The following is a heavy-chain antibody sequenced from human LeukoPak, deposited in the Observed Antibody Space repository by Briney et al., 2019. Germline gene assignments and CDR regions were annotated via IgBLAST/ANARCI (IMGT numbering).Heavy chain of an antibody. J-gene: IGHJ4*02. CDR2: IRSKAYGGTT. D-gene: IGHD3-10*01. CDR1: GFTFGDYG. V-gene: IGHV3-49*04. Sequence: PGGSLGLSCTTSGFTFGDYGMSWVRQAPGKGLEWVGFIRSKAYGGTTEYAASVKGRFTISRDDSKSIAYLQMNSLKTEDTAVYYCTGSFGELTFFDYWGQGTLVTVSS. CDR3: TGSFGELTFFDY.